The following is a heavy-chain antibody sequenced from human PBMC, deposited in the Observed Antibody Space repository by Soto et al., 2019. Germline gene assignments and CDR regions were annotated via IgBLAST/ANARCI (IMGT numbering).Heavy chain of an antibody. D-gene: IGHD1-26*01. CDR2: IFSSDSSA. J-gene: IGHJ4*02. V-gene: IGHV5-51*01. CDR1: GFTFSSYS. CDR3: AKDLGSAFYYGSDY. Sequence: GESLKISCKASGFTFSSYSLGWVRHMPGKGLQWMGNIFSSDSSAKYSPSFVGQVTISVDRSINIAYLQWSSLRAEDTAVYYCAKDLGSAFYYGSDYWGQGTLVTVSS.